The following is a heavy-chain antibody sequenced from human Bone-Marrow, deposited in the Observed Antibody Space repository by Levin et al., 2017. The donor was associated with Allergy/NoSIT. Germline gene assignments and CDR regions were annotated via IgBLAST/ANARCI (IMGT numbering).Heavy chain of an antibody. CDR1: GGSISSYY. Sequence: SETLSLTCTVSGGSISSYYWTWIRQPPGKGLEWIGYIYYSGSTNYNPSLKSPVPISVDTSKNQFSLKLVSVTAADTAVYYCARGLGQYSGNDLKYYFDYWGQGTLVTVSS. CDR2: IYYSGST. J-gene: IGHJ4*02. D-gene: IGHD5-12*01. V-gene: IGHV4-59*01. CDR3: ARGLGQYSGNDLKYYFDY.